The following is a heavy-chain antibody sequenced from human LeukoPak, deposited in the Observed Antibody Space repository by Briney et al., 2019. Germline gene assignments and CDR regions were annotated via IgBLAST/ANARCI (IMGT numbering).Heavy chain of an antibody. D-gene: IGHD2-2*01. CDR1: GFIFSNVW. J-gene: IGHJ4*02. CDR3: AKALGRYCDTTSCYVFEY. V-gene: IGHV3-23*01. CDR2: ISGSGGST. Sequence: GGSLRLSCAASGFIFSNVWMNWVRQAPGKGLEWVSAISGSGGSTYYADSVKGRFTISRDNSKNTLYLQMNSLRAEDTAEYYCAKALGRYCDTTSCYVFEYWGQGTLVTVSS.